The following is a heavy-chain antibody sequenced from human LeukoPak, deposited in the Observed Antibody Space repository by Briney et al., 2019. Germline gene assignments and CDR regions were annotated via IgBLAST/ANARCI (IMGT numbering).Heavy chain of an antibody. CDR2: VFYSGYA. CDR1: NDSLGTSY. V-gene: IGHV4-59*01. Sequence: PSETLSLTCTVSNDSLGTSYWSWLRQPPGKRLEWIGNVFYSGYANYNPSLKSRVTISVDTSKNQFSLKLSSVTAADTAVYYCARDDTVKDAFDIWGQGTMVTVSS. D-gene: IGHD4-17*01. J-gene: IGHJ3*02. CDR3: ARDDTVKDAFDI.